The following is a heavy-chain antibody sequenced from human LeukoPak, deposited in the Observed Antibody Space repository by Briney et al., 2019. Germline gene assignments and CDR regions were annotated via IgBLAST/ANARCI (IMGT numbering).Heavy chain of an antibody. CDR2: IHYTGST. D-gene: IGHD3-10*01. CDR1: GGSINSYY. Sequence: SETLSLTCTVPGGSINSYYWSWIRQPPGKGLECLGYIHYTGSTNYNPSLKSRVTISVDTSKSQFSLKPSSVTAADTAIYYCARGGYYGSGNDFRFDPWGQGTLVTVSS. J-gene: IGHJ5*02. V-gene: IGHV4-59*01. CDR3: ARGGYYGSGNDFRFDP.